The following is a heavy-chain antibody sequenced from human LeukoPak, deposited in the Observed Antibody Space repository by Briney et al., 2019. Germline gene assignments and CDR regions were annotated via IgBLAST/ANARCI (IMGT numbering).Heavy chain of an antibody. Sequence: GGSLRLSCAASGSTFSGYAISWVRQAPGRGLEGVSVICGSGGTTDYADSVKCRFTISRDNSRNTLYLQMNSLRADDTAVYTCAKDRAYYDGSGYPLDYWGQGTLVTVSS. D-gene: IGHD3-22*01. CDR1: GSTFSGYA. CDR3: AKDRAYYDGSGYPLDY. J-gene: IGHJ4*02. CDR2: ICGSGGTT. V-gene: IGHV3-23*01.